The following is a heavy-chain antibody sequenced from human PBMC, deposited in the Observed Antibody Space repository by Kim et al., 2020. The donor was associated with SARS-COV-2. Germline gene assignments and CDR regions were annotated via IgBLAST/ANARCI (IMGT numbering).Heavy chain of an antibody. J-gene: IGHJ3*02. CDR3: AKAYSGSYRTAFDI. Sequence: GGSLRLSCAASGFTFSSYGMHWVRQAPGKGLEWVAVISYDGSNKYYADPVKGRFTISRNNSKNTLYLQMNSLRAEDTAVYYCAKAYSGSYRTAFDIWGQGTMVTVSS. CDR1: GFTFSSYG. V-gene: IGHV3-30*18. CDR2: ISYDGSNK. D-gene: IGHD1-26*01.